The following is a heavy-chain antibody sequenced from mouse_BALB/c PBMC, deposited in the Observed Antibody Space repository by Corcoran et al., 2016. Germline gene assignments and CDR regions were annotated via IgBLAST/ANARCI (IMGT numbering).Heavy chain of an antibody. CDR1: GFSLSTSGMG. V-gene: IGHV8-12*01. D-gene: IGHD2-3*01. J-gene: IGHJ4*01. CDR3: ARRGDGYSYAMDY. CDR2: IYWDDDK. Sequence: QVTLKESGPGILQPSQTLSLTCSFSGFSLSTSGMGVSWIRQPSGKGLEWLAHIYWDDDKRYNPSLKSRLTISKDTSRNQVFLKITSVDTADTATYYCARRGDGYSYAMDYWGQGTSVTVSS.